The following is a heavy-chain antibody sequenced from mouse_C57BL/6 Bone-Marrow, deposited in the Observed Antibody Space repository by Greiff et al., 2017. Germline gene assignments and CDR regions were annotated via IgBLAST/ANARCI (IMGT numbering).Heavy chain of an antibody. CDR2: IWWEDEK. V-gene: IGHV8-8*01. CDR1: GFSLHTFAMS. CDR3: ARGYFGSSSWCAY. J-gene: IGHJ3*01. Sequence: QVTLKVSGPGILQPSQPLSLTCSFSGFSLHTFAMSVGWIRQPSGKGLAWLAHIWWEDEKYSHPALKSRLTISKDTSKNLVFLKVANVDTADTATYYSARGYFGSSSWCAYWDQGTLVTVSA. D-gene: IGHD1-1*01.